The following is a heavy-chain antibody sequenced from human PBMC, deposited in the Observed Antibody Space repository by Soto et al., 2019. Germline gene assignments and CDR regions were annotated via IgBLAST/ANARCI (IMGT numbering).Heavy chain of an antibody. Sequence: QVQLVQSGAAVKKPGASVKVSCKASGYPFTSHDINWMRQATGQGLEWMGWTNRNSGHTNDAQKFQGRVTLTRDTSIGIAYMALTSLRSEDAAIYYCASDMRNTWREGTLVTVSS. CDR2: TNRNSGHT. CDR3: ASDMRNT. J-gene: IGHJ5*02. V-gene: IGHV1-8*01. CDR1: GYPFTSHD. D-gene: IGHD3-9*01.